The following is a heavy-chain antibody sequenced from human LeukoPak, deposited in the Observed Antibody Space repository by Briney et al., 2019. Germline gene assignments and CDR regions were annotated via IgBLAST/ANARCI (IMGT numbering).Heavy chain of an antibody. V-gene: IGHV4-31*02. Sequence: PSETLSLICSVSGNSVINDNSIWSWIRQPPEKGLEWIGHFHPSGTTYYNPSLRSRLTISIDTSNNHFSLEMTSMTAADTAVYCCTKGADDYKTGYWGQGTLVTVSS. J-gene: IGHJ1*01. CDR2: FHPSGTT. CDR3: TKGADDYKTGY. CDR1: GNSVINDNSI. D-gene: IGHD5-24*01.